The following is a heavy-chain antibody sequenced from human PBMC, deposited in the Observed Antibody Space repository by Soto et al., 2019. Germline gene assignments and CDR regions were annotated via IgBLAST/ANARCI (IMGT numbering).Heavy chain of an antibody. CDR1: GGSISSGGYY. J-gene: IGHJ6*02. CDR2: NYYSGST. D-gene: IGHD1-26*01. Sequence: SETLSLTCTVSGGSISSGGYYWSWIRQHTGKGREGIGYNYYSGSTYYNPSLKSRVTISVDTSKNQFSLKLSSVTAADTAVYYCARERPLRETPSYYYGMDAWGQGTTVTVSS. CDR3: ARERPLRETPSYYYGMDA. V-gene: IGHV4-31*03.